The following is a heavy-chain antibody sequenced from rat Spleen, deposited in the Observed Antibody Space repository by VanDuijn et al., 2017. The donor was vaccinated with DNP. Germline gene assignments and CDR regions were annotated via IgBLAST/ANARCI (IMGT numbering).Heavy chain of an antibody. CDR2: ISYSGYT. V-gene: IGHV3-1*01. CDR3: ARTNFYDGDYYYVPFAY. CDR1: GYSITSNY. Sequence: EVQFQESGPGLVKSSQSLSLTCSVTGYSITSNYWAWIRKFPGNKMEWMAYISYSGYTGYNPSLKSRISITRDTSKNQFFLHLNSVTTEDTATYYCARTNFYDGDYYYVPFAYWGQGTLVTVSS. J-gene: IGHJ3*01. D-gene: IGHD1-12*02.